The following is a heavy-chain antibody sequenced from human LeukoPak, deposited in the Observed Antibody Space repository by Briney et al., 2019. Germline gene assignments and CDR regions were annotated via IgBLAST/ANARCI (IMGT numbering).Heavy chain of an antibody. D-gene: IGHD3-10*01. J-gene: IGHJ4*02. CDR1: GFTFSRCG. CDR2: ISYDASNK. CDR3: AKDMAAYYYASGNIDY. Sequence: GGSLRLSCAASGFTFSRCGMHWVRQTPGKGLEWVAVISYDASNKYYADSVKGRLTISRDNSKNTLYLQMNSLRAEDTALYYCAKDMAAYYYASGNIDYWGQGTLVTVSS. V-gene: IGHV3-30*18.